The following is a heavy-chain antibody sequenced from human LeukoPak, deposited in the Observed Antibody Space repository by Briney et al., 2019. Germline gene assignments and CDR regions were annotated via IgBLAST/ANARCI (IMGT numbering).Heavy chain of an antibody. Sequence: SETLSLTXAVSGYSISSGYYRGWIRQPPGKGLEWIGSIYHSGSTYYNPSLKSRVTISVDTSKNQFSLKLSSVTAADTAVYYCARLRSGLNWFDPWGQGTLVTVSS. D-gene: IGHD3-3*01. CDR3: ARLRSGLNWFDP. V-gene: IGHV4-38-2*01. J-gene: IGHJ5*02. CDR2: IYHSGST. CDR1: GYSISSGYY.